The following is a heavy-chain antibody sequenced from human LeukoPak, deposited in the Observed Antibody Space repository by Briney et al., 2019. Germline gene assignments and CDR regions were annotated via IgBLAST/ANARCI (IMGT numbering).Heavy chain of an antibody. CDR2: IRYDGSNK. Sequence: GGSLRLSCAASGFTFSSYGMHWVRQAPGKGLEWVAFIRYDGSNKYYADSVKGRFTISRDNSKNTLYLQMNSLRAEDTAVYYCASYARDITMIVVVGGFDYWGQGTLVTVSS. D-gene: IGHD3-22*01. V-gene: IGHV3-30*02. CDR1: GFTFSSYG. J-gene: IGHJ4*02. CDR3: ASYARDITMIVVVGGFDY.